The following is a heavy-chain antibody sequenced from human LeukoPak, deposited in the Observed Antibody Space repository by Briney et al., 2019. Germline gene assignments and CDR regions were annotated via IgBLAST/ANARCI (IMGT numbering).Heavy chain of an antibody. D-gene: IGHD6-13*01. V-gene: IGHV3-7*05. CDR1: GFTFSSYW. CDR2: IKQDGSEK. J-gene: IGHJ4*02. Sequence: PGGSLRLSCAVSGFTFSSYWMTGVRQAPGKGLEWVAKIKQDGSEKYYVDSVKGRFTISRDNARNSVYLQMNSLGAEDTAVYYCARRGTSSSWAHFDYWGQGTLVTVSS. CDR3: ARRGTSSSWAHFDY.